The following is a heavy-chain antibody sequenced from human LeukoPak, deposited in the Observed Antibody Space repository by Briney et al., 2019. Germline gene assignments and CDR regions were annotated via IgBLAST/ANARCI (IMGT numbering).Heavy chain of an antibody. CDR2: INPNSGDP. Sequence: ASVKVSCKASGYTFTGYYMHWVRQAPGQGLEWMGRINPNSGDPNYPQKFQGRVTMTRDTSISTAYMEMTSLTSDDTAPYYCARSARHCNNGVCFTDYYIDLWGKGTTVIVSS. D-gene: IGHD2-8*01. V-gene: IGHV1-2*06. CDR3: ARSARHCNNGVCFTDYYIDL. CDR1: GYTFTGYY. J-gene: IGHJ6*03.